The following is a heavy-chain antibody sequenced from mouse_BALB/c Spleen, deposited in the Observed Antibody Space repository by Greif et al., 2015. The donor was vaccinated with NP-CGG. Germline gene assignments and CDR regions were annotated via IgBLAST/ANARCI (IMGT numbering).Heavy chain of an antibody. D-gene: IGHD3-2*01. V-gene: IGHV1-7*01. Sequence: VQLQQSGAELAKLGASVKMSCKASGYTFTSYWMHWVKQRPGQGLEWIGYINPSTGYTEYNQKFKDKATLTADKSSSTAYMQLSSLTSEDSAVYYCASGTARATPYAMDYWGQGTSVTVSS. CDR3: ASGTARATPYAMDY. CDR2: INPSTGYT. CDR1: GYTFTSYW. J-gene: IGHJ4*01.